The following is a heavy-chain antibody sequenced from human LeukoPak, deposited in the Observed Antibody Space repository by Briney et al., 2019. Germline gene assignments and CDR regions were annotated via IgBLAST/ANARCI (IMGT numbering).Heavy chain of an antibody. V-gene: IGHV4-39*07. Sequence: PSETLSLTCTVSGGSISSSSYYWGWIRQPPGKGLEWIGSIYYSGSTYYNPSLKSRVTISVDTSKNQFSLKLSSVTAADTAVYYCARVLSSIAARGDAFDIWGQGTMVTVSS. J-gene: IGHJ3*02. D-gene: IGHD6-6*01. CDR1: GGSISSSSYY. CDR3: ARVLSSIAARGDAFDI. CDR2: IYYSGST.